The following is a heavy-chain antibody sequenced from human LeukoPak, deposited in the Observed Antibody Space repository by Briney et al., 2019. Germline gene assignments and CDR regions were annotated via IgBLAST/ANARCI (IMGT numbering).Heavy chain of an antibody. CDR2: INPSGGST. V-gene: IGHV1-46*01. J-gene: IGHJ6*03. CDR3: ARQGSSLAYFHNYLDV. Sequence: ASVKVSCKASGYNFISYYMHWVRQAPGQGLEWMGIINPSGGSTSYAQKFQDRVTMTRDTSTSTVYMELSSLRAEDTAVYYCARQGSSLAYFHNYLDVWGNGTTVVVSS. CDR1: GYNFISYY. D-gene: IGHD6-6*01.